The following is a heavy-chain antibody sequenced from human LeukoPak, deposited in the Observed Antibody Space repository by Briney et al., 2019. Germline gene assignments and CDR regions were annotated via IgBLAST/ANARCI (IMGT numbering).Heavy chain of an antibody. Sequence: GASVKVSCKASGRTFTSYGISWVRQAPGQGLEWMGWINVYNGNTNYAQNLQGRVTMTTDTSTSTAYMELRSLRSDDTAVYYCARVLVGSSWYYEDYWGQGTLVTVSS. CDR2: INVYNGNT. CDR1: GRTFTSYG. D-gene: IGHD6-13*01. CDR3: ARVLVGSSWYYEDY. J-gene: IGHJ4*02. V-gene: IGHV1-18*01.